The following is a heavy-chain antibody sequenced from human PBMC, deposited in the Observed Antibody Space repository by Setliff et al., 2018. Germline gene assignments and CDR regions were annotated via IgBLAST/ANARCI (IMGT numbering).Heavy chain of an antibody. V-gene: IGHV4-39*07. CDR3: ARGPKSGSYNDAFDI. J-gene: IGHJ3*02. CDR1: GGSISSGSYY. CDR2: INHSGST. D-gene: IGHD1-26*01. Sequence: SETLSLTCTVSGGSISSGSYYWSWIRQPPGKGLEWIGEINHSGSTNYNPSLKSRVTISVDTSKNQFSLKLSSVTAADTAVYYCARGPKSGSYNDAFDIWGQGTMVTVSS.